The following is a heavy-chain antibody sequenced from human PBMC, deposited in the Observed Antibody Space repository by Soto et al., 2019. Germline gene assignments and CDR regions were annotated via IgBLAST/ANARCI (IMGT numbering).Heavy chain of an antibody. CDR2: IHNSGST. CDR1: GASVSGDGSY. V-gene: IGHV4-31*03. D-gene: IGHD6-19*01. J-gene: IGHJ4*02. Sequence: QVQLQESGPGLVKPSQTLSLTCLVSGASVSGDGSYCSWIRQHPGKVLEFIGYIHNSGSTYSNPSLENRVAMSIDTSKNQFSLRLSSVTAADSAVYFCARDLGSEQWCFDNWGQGILVTVSS. CDR3: ARDLGSEQWCFDN.